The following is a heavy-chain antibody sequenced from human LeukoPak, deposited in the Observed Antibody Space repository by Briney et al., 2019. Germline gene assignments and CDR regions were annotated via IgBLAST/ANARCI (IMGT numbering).Heavy chain of an antibody. Sequence: PGGFLRLSCPASGFTFSSYSMNWVRQAPGKGLEWVSSISSSSSYIYYADSVKGRFTISRDNAKNSLYLQMNSLRAEDTAVYYCARANYGSGSYQWFDPWGQGTLVTVSS. CDR1: GFTFSSYS. CDR3: ARANYGSGSYQWFDP. CDR2: ISSSSSYI. V-gene: IGHV3-21*01. J-gene: IGHJ5*02. D-gene: IGHD3-10*01.